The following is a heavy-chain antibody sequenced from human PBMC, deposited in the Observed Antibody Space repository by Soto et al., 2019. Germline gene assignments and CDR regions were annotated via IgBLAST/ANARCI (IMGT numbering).Heavy chain of an antibody. CDR2: IYPGDSDT. D-gene: IGHD6-6*01. Sequence: GESLKISCKGSGYSFTSYWIGWVRQMPGKGLEWIGIIYPGDSDTRYSPSFQGQVTISADKSISTAYLQWSSLKASDTAVYYCAVPYLYSSSTFDIWGQGTMVTVSS. J-gene: IGHJ3*02. CDR3: AVPYLYSSSTFDI. CDR1: GYSFTSYW. V-gene: IGHV5-51*01.